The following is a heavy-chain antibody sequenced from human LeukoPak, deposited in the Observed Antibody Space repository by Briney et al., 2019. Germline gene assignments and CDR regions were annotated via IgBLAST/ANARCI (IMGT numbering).Heavy chain of an antibody. CDR2: ISYDGSNT. CDR1: GFTFSNYG. D-gene: IGHD6-19*01. Sequence: GGSLRLSCAASGFTFSNYGMYWVRQAPGKGLEWVAVISYDGSNTYYADSVKGRFTISRDNSKNTLYLQMNSLRPEDTAVYYCAKDHPYKEQWLVTNMDVWGKGTTVTVSS. CDR3: AKDHPYKEQWLVTNMDV. J-gene: IGHJ6*03. V-gene: IGHV3-30*18.